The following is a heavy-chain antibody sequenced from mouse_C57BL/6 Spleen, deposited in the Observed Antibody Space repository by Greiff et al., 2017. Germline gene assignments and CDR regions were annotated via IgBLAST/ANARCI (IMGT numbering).Heavy chain of an antibody. Sequence: VQLQQSGAELVRPGASVTLSCKASGYTFTDYEMNWVKQTPVHGLEWIGAIDPETGGTAYNQKFKGKAILTADKSSSTAYMEQRSLTSEDSAVYYCTRSGCDYVAWFAYWGQGTLVTVSA. CDR3: TRSGCDYVAWFAY. D-gene: IGHD2-4*01. CDR1: GYTFTDYE. J-gene: IGHJ3*01. CDR2: IDPETGGT. V-gene: IGHV1-15*01.